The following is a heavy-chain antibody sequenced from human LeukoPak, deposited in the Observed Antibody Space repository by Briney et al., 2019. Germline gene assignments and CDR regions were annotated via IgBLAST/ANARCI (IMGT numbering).Heavy chain of an antibody. CDR2: IYYSGST. CDR3: ARARGDIVVVPAAAFDY. Sequence: PSETLSLTCTVSGGSISSSSYYWGWIRQPPGKGLEWIGSIYYSGSTYYNPSLKSRVTISVDTSKNQFSLKLSSVTAADTAVFYCARARGDIVVVPAAAFDYWGQGTLVTVSS. J-gene: IGHJ4*02. D-gene: IGHD2-2*01. V-gene: IGHV4-39*07. CDR1: GGSISSSSYY.